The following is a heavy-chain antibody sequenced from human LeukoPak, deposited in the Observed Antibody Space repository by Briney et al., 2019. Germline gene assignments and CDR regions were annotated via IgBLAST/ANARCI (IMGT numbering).Heavy chain of an antibody. V-gene: IGHV3-23*01. CDR3: AKDLVTGSLDY. CDR2: ISSSGGST. J-gene: IGHJ4*02. D-gene: IGHD3-10*01. CDR1: GFTFSSYA. Sequence: GGSLRLSCAASGFTFSSYAMTWVRQAPGKGLEWVSAISSSGGSTYYADSVRGRFTISRDNSKNTLYLQMNSLRAEDTAIYYCAKDLVTGSLDYWGQGTLVTVSS.